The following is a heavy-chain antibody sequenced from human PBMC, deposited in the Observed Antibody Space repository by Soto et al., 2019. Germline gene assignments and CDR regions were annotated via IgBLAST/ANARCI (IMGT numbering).Heavy chain of an antibody. CDR2: IYYSGST. J-gene: IGHJ6*02. V-gene: IGHV4-59*11. Sequence: SETLSLTCTVSGGSISSHDLSWIRQPPGKGLEWIGYIYYSGSTDYNPSLKSRVTISVDTSKNQFSLKLSYVTAADTAVYYCARERYYGMDVWGQGTTVTVSS. CDR3: ARERYYGMDV. CDR1: GGSISSHD.